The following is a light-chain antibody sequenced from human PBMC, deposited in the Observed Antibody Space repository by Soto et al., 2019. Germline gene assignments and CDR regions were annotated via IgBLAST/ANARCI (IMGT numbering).Light chain of an antibody. CDR2: AAS. CDR3: QQNYFTPWT. Sequence: DIRMTQSPSYLCASVGDRVNMXCRANQSISTYVTWYQQKPGKDPNRLIYAASSLQSGGPSRFSGSGSGTDFTRTISSLQPEDFATYYGQQNYFTPWTFGQGTKVDIK. J-gene: IGKJ1*01. CDR1: QSISTY. V-gene: IGKV1-39*01.